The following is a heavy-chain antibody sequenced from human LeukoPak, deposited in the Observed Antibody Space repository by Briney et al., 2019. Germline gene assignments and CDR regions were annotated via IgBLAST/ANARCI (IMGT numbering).Heavy chain of an antibody. Sequence: RGSLRLSCEVSGFTFSSYSMNWVRQAPGKGLEWLSFINSASSYIDYADSVKGRFSISRDNVKNSLHLQMNSLRDEDTAVYYCARGHGDGAWLIDYWGQGTLVTISS. CDR3: ARGHGDGAWLIDY. D-gene: IGHD3-9*01. CDR1: GFTFSSYS. V-gene: IGHV3-48*02. CDR2: INSASSYI. J-gene: IGHJ4*02.